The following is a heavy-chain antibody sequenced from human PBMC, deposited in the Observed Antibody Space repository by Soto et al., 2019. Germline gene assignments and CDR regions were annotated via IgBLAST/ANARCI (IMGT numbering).Heavy chain of an antibody. J-gene: IGHJ4*02. D-gene: IGHD4-4*01. V-gene: IGHV4-34*01. CDR3: ARSPGIYSMGNY. Sequence: SETLSLTCAVYGGSFSGYYWSWIRQPPGKGLEWIGEINHSGSTIYNPSLKSRVTISVDTSKNQFSLKLSSVTAADTAVYYCARSPGIYSMGNYWGQGTLVTVSS. CDR1: GGSFSGYY. CDR2: INHSGST.